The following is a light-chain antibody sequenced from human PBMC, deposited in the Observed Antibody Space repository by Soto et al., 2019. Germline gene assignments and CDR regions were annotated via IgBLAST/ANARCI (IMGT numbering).Light chain of an antibody. CDR3: QQYATAPYP. CDR2: GAS. Sequence: EIVLTQSPGTLSLSPGERATLSCRASQSVSTSYLAWYQQKPGQAPRLLIYGASSRATGIPDRFSGSGSGTDFTLTISRLEPEDFAVYYCQQYATAPYPCGQGTKLEIK. CDR1: QSVSTSY. J-gene: IGKJ2*01. V-gene: IGKV3-20*01.